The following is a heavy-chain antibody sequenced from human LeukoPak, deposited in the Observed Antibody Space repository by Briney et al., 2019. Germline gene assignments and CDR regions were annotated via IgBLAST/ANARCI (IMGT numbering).Heavy chain of an antibody. CDR3: ARDTIHLSRGYSYGANDY. CDR1: GFTFSDYG. Sequence: GGSLRLSCAASGFTFSDYGMNWVRQTPGKGLEWLAFIQNDGSNTFYADSVKGRFTISRDNSKNTLYLQMTSLRAEDTAVYYCARDTIHLSRGYSYGANDYWGQGTLVTVSS. CDR2: IQNDGSNT. V-gene: IGHV3-30*02. D-gene: IGHD5-18*01. J-gene: IGHJ4*02.